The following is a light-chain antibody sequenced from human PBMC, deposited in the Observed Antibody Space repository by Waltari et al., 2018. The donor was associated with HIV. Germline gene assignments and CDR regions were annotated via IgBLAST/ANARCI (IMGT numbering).Light chain of an antibody. Sequence: QVVLTQSPSASAPLGASIKLTCTLTSGQSTYTIAWHQQRPGKGPRFWMKRNYDGSQIKGDSIPDHFSGSSSGAERCLTSSRLQSEDEADYYCQTWGTAIHVVFGGGTKLTVL. V-gene: IGLV4-69*02. CDR2: RNYDGSQ. CDR1: SGQSTYT. CDR3: QTWGTAIHVV. J-gene: IGLJ2*01.